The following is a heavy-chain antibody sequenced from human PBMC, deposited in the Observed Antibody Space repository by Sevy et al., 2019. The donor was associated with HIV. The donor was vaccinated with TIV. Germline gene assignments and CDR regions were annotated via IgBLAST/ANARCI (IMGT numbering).Heavy chain of an antibody. J-gene: IGHJ5*02. D-gene: IGHD6-6*01. V-gene: IGHV4-30-4*01. Sequence: SETLSLTCTVSGGSISSGNYYWHWIRQPPGKGLEWIGYISYTGNTYYNPSLKSPVTISVDTSNNQFSLRLTSVTAADTAVYYCARDGTEYTSSSGWFDPWGQGTLVTVSS. CDR1: GGSISSGNYY. CDR3: ARDGTEYTSSSGWFDP. CDR2: ISYTGNT.